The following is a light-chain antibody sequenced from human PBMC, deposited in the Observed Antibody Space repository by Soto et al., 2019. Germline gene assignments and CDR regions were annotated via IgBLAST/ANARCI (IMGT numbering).Light chain of an antibody. V-gene: IGKV3-20*01. CDR1: QSVSSNY. J-gene: IGKJ4*01. CDR3: QQYGSSPSLT. Sequence: EIVLTRSPGTLSLSPGERATLSCRASQSVSSNYLAWYQQKPGQAPRLLIYGASSRATGIPDRFSGSGSGTDFTLTISRLEPEDFAVYYCQQYGSSPSLTFGGGTKVEIK. CDR2: GAS.